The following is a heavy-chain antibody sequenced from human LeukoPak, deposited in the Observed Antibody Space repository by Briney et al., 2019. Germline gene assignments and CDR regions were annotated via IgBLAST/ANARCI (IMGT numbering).Heavy chain of an antibody. D-gene: IGHD2-15*01. J-gene: IGHJ4*02. V-gene: IGHV3-30*04. CDR2: ISHDGSNE. CDR3: AKAPVTSCRGAFCYPLDS. Sequence: GGSLRLSCAASGFTFSSSAMHWVRQAPGKGLEWVAFISHDGSNEYYADSVKGRFTISRDSSKNTLYLQMNSLRAEDAAIYYCAKAPVTSCRGAFCYPLDSWGQGTLVTVSS. CDR1: GFTFSSSA.